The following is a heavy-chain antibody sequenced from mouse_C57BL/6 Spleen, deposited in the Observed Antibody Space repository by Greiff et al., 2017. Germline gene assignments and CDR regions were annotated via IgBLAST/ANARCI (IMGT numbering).Heavy chain of an antibody. CDR1: GYSFTDYY. V-gene: IGHV1-39*01. Sequence: EVQLQQSGPELVQPGASVKISCKASGYSFTDYYMNWVQQSHGKSLEWIGAINPNYGNTSYNQKLKGKATVTVDKSSSTAYMQHNSLTSEDSTVYYCARWFYFDYWGQGTTLTVSS. CDR2: INPNYGNT. CDR3: ARWFYFDY. D-gene: IGHD2-2*01. J-gene: IGHJ2*01.